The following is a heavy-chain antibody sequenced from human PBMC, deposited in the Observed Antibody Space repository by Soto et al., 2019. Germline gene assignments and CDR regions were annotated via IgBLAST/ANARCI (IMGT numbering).Heavy chain of an antibody. CDR1: GFTFSIYG. CDR2: IWYDGSNK. J-gene: IGHJ4*02. Sequence: GGSLRLSXAASGFTFSIYGMHWVRQAPGKGLEWVAVIWYDGSNKYYAESVKGRFTISRDNSKNTLYLQMNSLRAEDTAVYYCARDSHVGSGWQLTADYWGQGTLVTVSS. V-gene: IGHV3-33*01. CDR3: ARDSHVGSGWQLTADY. D-gene: IGHD6-19*01.